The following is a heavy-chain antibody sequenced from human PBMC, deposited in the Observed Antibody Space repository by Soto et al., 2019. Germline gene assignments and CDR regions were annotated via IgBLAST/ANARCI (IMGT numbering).Heavy chain of an antibody. Sequence: ASVKVSCKASGYTFTGYYIHWVREAPGQGLEWMGWINLQTGGTSYAQKFQGRVTLSRDTSTNTAYLELSRLRFDDAAVYFCARERYQVISDGIDVSGPGTTVTVYS. CDR2: INLQTGGT. CDR1: GYTFTGYY. D-gene: IGHD2-2*01. V-gene: IGHV1-2*02. J-gene: IGHJ6*02. CDR3: ARERYQVISDGIDV.